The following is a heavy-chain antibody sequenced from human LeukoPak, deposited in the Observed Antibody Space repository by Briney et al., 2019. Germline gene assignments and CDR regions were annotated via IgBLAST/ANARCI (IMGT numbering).Heavy chain of an antibody. Sequence: SETLSLTWAVYGGSFSGYYWSWIRQPPGKGLEWIGEINHSGSTNYNPSLKSRVTISVDTSKNQFSLKLSSVTAAHTAVYYCARLRITMVRGVSAFDYWGQGTLVTVSS. J-gene: IGHJ4*02. CDR2: INHSGST. CDR1: GGSFSGYY. CDR3: ARLRITMVRGVSAFDY. V-gene: IGHV4-34*01. D-gene: IGHD3-10*01.